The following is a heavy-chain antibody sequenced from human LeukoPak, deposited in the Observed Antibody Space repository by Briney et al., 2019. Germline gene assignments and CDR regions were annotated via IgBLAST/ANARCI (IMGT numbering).Heavy chain of an antibody. V-gene: IGHV3-7*01. CDR1: GFIFKNYW. CDR3: ARAQGGYCTTTRCYNQDWFDP. CDR2: INREGSEK. Sequence: GGSLRLSCAASGFIFKNYWMSWVRQAPGKGLEWVANINREGSEKYYVDSVKGRFTISRDYAKNSLFLQMNNLRAEDTAVYYCARAQGGYCTTTRCYNQDWFDPWGQGTQVTVSS. J-gene: IGHJ5*02. D-gene: IGHD2-2*01.